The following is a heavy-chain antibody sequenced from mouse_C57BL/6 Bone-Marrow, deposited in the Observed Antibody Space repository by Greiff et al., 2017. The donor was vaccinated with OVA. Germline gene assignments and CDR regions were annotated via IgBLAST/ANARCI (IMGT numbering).Heavy chain of an antibody. CDR1: GYSITSGYY. CDR2: ISYDGSN. Sequence: DVQLVESGPGMVKPSQSLSLTCSVTGYSITSGYYWNWIRQFPGNKLEWMGYISYDGSNNYNPSLKNRISITRDTSKNQFFLTLNSVTTEDTATYYCARGGLGPFDYWGQVTTLTVSS. V-gene: IGHV3-6*01. CDR3: ARGGLGPFDY. J-gene: IGHJ2*01. D-gene: IGHD4-1*01.